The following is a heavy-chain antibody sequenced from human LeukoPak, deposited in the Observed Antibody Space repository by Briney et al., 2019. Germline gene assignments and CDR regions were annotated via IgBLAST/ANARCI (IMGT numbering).Heavy chain of an antibody. V-gene: IGHV3-30-3*01. D-gene: IGHD1-26*01. CDR1: GFTFSSYA. CDR2: ISYDGSNK. J-gene: IGHJ4*02. Sequence: PGGSLRLSCAASGFTFSSYAMHWVRQAPGKGLEWVAVISYDGSNKYYADSVKGRFTISRDNSKNTLYLQMNSLRAEDTAVYYCTTDGGSYYVPTYFDYWGQGTLVTVSS. CDR3: TTDGGSYYVPTYFDY.